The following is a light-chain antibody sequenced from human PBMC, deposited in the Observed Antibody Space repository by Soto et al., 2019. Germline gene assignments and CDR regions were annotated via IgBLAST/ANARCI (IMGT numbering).Light chain of an antibody. J-gene: IGKJ2*01. CDR3: QQYNHYPYT. Sequence: DIQMTQSPSSLSASVGDRVTITCRASQDIRRYLTWFQEKPGKAPKSLIYTASDLQGGVPSRFSGSGSGTYFTLTINSLQPEDFATYYCQQYNHYPYTFGQGTKVEI. V-gene: IGKV1-16*01. CDR2: TAS. CDR1: QDIRRY.